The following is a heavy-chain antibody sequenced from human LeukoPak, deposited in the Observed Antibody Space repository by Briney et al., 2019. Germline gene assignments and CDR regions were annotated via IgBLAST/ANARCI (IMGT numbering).Heavy chain of an antibody. CDR1: GFSLSTYG. J-gene: IGHJ4*02. CDR2: ITGTGGST. CDR3: AKDHGTAVAGFYY. Sequence: GGSLRLSCSASGFSLSTYGVSWVRQPPGKGLEWVSGITGTGGSTYYADSVKGRFTVSRDTSKNTLYLQMNSLRAEDTAIYYCAKDHGTAVAGFYYWGQGTLVTVSS. V-gene: IGHV3-23*01. D-gene: IGHD6-19*01.